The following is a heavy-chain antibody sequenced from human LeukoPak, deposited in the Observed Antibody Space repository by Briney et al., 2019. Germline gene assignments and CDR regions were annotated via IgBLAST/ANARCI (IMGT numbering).Heavy chain of an antibody. Sequence: GGSLRLSCAASGFTFSSYAMSRVRQAPEKGLEWVSHMSGSGGGTYYADSVKGRLTISRDNSKNTLYLQMNSLRAEDTAVYYCAKDSSGWYGGFVDYWGQGTLVTVSS. J-gene: IGHJ4*02. D-gene: IGHD6-19*01. CDR2: MSGSGGGT. V-gene: IGHV3-23*01. CDR1: GFTFSSYA. CDR3: AKDSSGWYGGFVDY.